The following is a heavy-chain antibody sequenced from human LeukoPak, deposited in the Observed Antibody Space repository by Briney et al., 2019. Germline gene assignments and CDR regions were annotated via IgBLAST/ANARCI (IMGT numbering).Heavy chain of an antibody. CDR3: AXXXXXXXXXSCQNWIDP. CDR2: IYPSGST. D-gene: IGHD2-15*01. V-gene: IGHV4-4*07. J-gene: IGHJ5*02. CDR1: GGSISSYY. Sequence: PSETLSLTCTVSGGSISSYYWSWIRQPAGKGLEWIGRIYPSGSTNYNPSLKSRVTMSVDTSKNQFSLKLSSVTAADTAVYYCAXXXXXXXXXSCQNWIDPWGQGTLVTVSS.